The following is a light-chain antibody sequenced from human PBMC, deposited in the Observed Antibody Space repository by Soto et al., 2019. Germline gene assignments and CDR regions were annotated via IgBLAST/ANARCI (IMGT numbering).Light chain of an antibody. CDR2: DAS. CDR3: QQYGSSPRT. CDR1: QSVSSSY. V-gene: IGKV3-20*01. Sequence: EIVLTQSPDTLSLSPGERATLSGRASQSVSSSYLAWYQHKPGQAPRLLIYDASRRATGIPDRFSGSGSGTDFTLTISRLEPEDIAVYYCQQYGSSPRTFGQGTKLEIK. J-gene: IGKJ2*02.